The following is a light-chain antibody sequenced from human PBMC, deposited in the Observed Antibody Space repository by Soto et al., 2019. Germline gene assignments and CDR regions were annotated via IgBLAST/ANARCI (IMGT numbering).Light chain of an antibody. CDR3: QQRSSWPLT. CDR2: DAS. V-gene: IGKV3-11*01. Sequence: EIVLTQSPATLSLSPGERATLSCRASQSVKSLLGWYQQRPGQAPRLVIYDASYRATGIPARFSGSGWGTDFTLTISSLEPEDFGVYYCQQRSSWPLTFGGGTKVKI. J-gene: IGKJ4*01. CDR1: QSVKSL.